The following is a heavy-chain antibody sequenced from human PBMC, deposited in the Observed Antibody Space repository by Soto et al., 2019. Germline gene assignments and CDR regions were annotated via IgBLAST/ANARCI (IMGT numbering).Heavy chain of an antibody. D-gene: IGHD2-15*01. Sequence: QVQLVQSGAEVKKPGASVKVSCKASGYTFTTHGISWVRQAPGQGLEWMGWVSGDNGHTNYAQSLQGRVTMTTETSTNTAYMELRSLRSDDTAVYYCARDLGYCRSGTCYRELFDPWGQGTLVTVSS. J-gene: IGHJ5*02. CDR2: VSGDNGHT. V-gene: IGHV1-18*01. CDR1: GYTFTTHG. CDR3: ARDLGYCRSGTCYRELFDP.